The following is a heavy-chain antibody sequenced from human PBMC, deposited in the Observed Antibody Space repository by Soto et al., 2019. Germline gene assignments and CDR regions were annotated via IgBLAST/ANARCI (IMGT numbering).Heavy chain of an antibody. CDR1: GGSISSYY. D-gene: IGHD3-3*01. V-gene: IGHV4-59*01. CDR3: ARVNRITILFEPTYYYYMDV. CDR2: IYYSGST. Sequence: SETLSLTCTVSGGSISSYYWSWIRQPPGKGLEWIGYIYYSGSTNYNPSLKSRVTISVDTSKNQFSLKLSSVTAADTAVYYCARVNRITILFEPTYYYYMDVWGKGTTVTVSS. J-gene: IGHJ6*03.